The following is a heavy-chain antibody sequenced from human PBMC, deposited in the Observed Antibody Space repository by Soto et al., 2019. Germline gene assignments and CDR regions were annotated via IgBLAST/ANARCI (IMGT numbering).Heavy chain of an antibody. V-gene: IGHV4-59*01. J-gene: IGHJ3*02. CDR2: IYYSGST. D-gene: IGHD3-22*01. CDR1: GGSISSYY. Sequence: SETLSLTCTVSGGSISSYYWSWIRQPPGKGLEWIGYIYYSGSTNYNPSLKSRVTISADTSKNQFSLKLSSVTAADTAVYYCARDPLLGDSSGYYYGGDVGAFDIWGQGTMVTVSS. CDR3: ARDPLLGDSSGYYYGGDVGAFDI.